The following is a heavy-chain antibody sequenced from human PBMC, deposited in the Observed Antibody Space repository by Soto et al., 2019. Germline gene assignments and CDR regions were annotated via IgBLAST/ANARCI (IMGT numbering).Heavy chain of an antibody. J-gene: IGHJ4*02. V-gene: IGHV1-46*03. Sequence: ASVKVSCKASGYTFTSYYMHWVRQAPGQGLGWMGIINPSGGSTSYAQKFQGRVTMTRDTSTSTVYMELSSLRSEDTAVYYCARGYYYDSSGYPALDYWGQGTLVTVSS. CDR2: INPSGGST. CDR3: ARGYYYDSSGYPALDY. CDR1: GYTFTSYY. D-gene: IGHD3-22*01.